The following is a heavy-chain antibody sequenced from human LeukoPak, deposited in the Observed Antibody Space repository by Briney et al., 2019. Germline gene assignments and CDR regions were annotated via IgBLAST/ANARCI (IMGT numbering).Heavy chain of an antibody. D-gene: IGHD5-24*01. V-gene: IGHV3-33*01. Sequence: SCKVSGYTLTELSMHWVRQAPGKGLEWVAVIWYDGNNKYYADSVKGRFTISRDNSKNTLYLQMNSLRAEDTAVYYCARVDRDGYNTYFDYWGQGTLVTVSS. CDR2: IWYDGNNK. CDR3: ARVDRDGYNTYFDY. CDR1: GYTLTELS. J-gene: IGHJ4*02.